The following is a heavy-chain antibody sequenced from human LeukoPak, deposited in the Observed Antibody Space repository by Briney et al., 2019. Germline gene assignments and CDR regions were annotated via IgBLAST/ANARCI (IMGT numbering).Heavy chain of an antibody. CDR1: GFTFSTYS. Sequence: PGGSLRLSCAASGFTFSTYSMNWVRQAPGKGLEWVSYISSSSSSTIYYADSVKGRFTISRDNAKNSLYLQMNSLRAEDTAVYYCARLAAPYLDYWGQGTLVTVSS. D-gene: IGHD2-15*01. CDR3: ARLAAPYLDY. CDR2: ISSSSSSTI. J-gene: IGHJ4*02. V-gene: IGHV3-48*04.